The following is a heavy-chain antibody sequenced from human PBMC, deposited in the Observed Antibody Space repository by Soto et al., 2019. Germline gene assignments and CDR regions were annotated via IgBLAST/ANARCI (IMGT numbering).Heavy chain of an antibody. J-gene: IGHJ5*02. CDR2: IYSSGTT. V-gene: IGHV4-4*07. CDR1: GISIDNYY. CDR3: VRDVGGSGWFAP. Sequence: SGTLSLTCTVSGISIDNYYCSWIRQSAGKGLEWIGRIYSSGTTNYNPSLKSRVTMSVDMSKSQFSLKVRSVTAADTAVYYCVRDVGGSGWFAPWGQGSLVTVSS.